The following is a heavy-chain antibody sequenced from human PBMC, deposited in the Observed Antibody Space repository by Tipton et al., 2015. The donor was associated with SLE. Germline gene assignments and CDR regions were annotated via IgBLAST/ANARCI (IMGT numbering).Heavy chain of an antibody. CDR1: GGSFSGYY. CDR2: IYTSGST. D-gene: IGHD2-8*01. Sequence: TLSLTCAVYGGSFSGYYWSWIRQPAGKGLEWIGRIYTSGSTNYNPSLKSRVTISVDTSKNQFSLKLSSVTAADTAVYYCAREADCTNGVCRHPFDYWGQGTLVTVSS. V-gene: IGHV4-4*07. J-gene: IGHJ4*02. CDR3: AREADCTNGVCRHPFDY.